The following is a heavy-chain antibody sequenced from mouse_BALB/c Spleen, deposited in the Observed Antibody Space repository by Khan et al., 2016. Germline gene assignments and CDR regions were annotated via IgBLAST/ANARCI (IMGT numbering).Heavy chain of an antibody. V-gene: IGHV3-1*02. CDR3: ARWDYAEIFAY. J-gene: IGHJ3*01. D-gene: IGHD1-1*01. Sequence: EVQLVESGPDLVKPSQSLSLTCTVTGYSITSGYSWHWIRQFPGNKLEWMGYIHYSGSTNYNPSLKSRISITRDTSKNQFFLTLHSVTTEDTATYYCARWDYAEIFAYWGQGTLVTVSA. CDR1: GYSITSGYS. CDR2: IHYSGST.